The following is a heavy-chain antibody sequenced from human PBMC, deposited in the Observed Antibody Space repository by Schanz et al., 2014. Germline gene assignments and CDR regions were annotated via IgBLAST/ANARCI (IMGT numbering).Heavy chain of an antibody. V-gene: IGHV3-23*01. CDR1: GVTFSSYA. D-gene: IGHD6-19*01. CDR3: ARDPNTSAWLPYFDT. J-gene: IGHJ4*02. Sequence: EVQLLESGGGFVQPGGSLRLSCVASGVTFSSYAMSWVRQASGKGLEWVSAISGSGASTYYADSVKGRFTISRDNSKNTVYLQMNSLRTDDTAMYYCARDPNTSAWLPYFDTWGQGTLVTVSS. CDR2: ISGSGAST.